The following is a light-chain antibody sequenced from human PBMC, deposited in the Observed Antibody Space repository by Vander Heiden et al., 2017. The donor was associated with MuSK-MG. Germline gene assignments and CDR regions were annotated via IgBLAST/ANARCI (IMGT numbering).Light chain of an antibody. V-gene: IGLV1-47*01. CDR1: SSNIGSNY. CDR2: RNK. J-gene: IGLJ3*02. Sequence: QSVLTQPPSASGTPGQRVTIPCSGSSSNIGSNYEYWYQQLPGTAPKLLIYRNKQRPSGVPDRFSGSKSGTSASLAISGLGSEDEADYYCAAWDDSLSGWVFGGGTKLTVL. CDR3: AAWDDSLSGWV.